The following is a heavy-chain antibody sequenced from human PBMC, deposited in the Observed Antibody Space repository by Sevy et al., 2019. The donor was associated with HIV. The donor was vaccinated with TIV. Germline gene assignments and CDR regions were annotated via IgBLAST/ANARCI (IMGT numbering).Heavy chain of an antibody. D-gene: IGHD3-10*01. CDR2: ISYGGNNK. CDR3: AKDHNLWSEGGFLHH. J-gene: IGHJ4*02. V-gene: IGHV3-30*18. Sequence: GGSLRLSCAASGFTFSSYAIHWVRQTPGKGLEWVAVISYGGNNKYYADSGKGRFTVSRDNSKNTLYAQMNSLRAEDTAVYYCAKDHNLWSEGGFLHHWGQGTLVTVSS. CDR1: GFTFSSYA.